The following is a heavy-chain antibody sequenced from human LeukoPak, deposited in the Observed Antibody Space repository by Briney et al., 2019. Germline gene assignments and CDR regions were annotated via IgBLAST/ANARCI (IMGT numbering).Heavy chain of an antibody. D-gene: IGHD1-1*01. Sequence: ASQTLSLTCTASGGSISSGSYYGSWIRQPAGKGLEWIGRIYTSGSTNYNPSLKSRVTISVDTSKNQFSLKLSSVTAADTAVYYCAREERPKLSFDPWGQGTLVTVSS. CDR2: IYTSGST. CDR1: GGSISSGSYY. V-gene: IGHV4-61*02. J-gene: IGHJ5*02. CDR3: AREERPKLSFDP.